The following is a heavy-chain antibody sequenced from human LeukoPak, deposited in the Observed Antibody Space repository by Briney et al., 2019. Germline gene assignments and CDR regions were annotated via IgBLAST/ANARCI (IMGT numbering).Heavy chain of an antibody. CDR2: IYYSGST. J-gene: IGHJ4*02. D-gene: IGHD6-13*01. Sequence: PSETLSLTCTVSGGSISSSSYYWGWIRQPPGKGLEWIGSIYYSGSTYYNPSLKSRVTISVDTSKNQFSPKLSSVTAADTAVYYCARPYSSSWYRGYFDYWGQGTLVTVSS. CDR3: ARPYSSSWYRGYFDY. V-gene: IGHV4-39*01. CDR1: GGSISSSSYY.